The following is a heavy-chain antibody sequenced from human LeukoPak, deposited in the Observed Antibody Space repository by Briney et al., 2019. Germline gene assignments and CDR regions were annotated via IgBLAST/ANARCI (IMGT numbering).Heavy chain of an antibody. CDR1: GGSISSSSYY. V-gene: IGHV4-39*01. Sequence: SETLSLTCTVSGGSISSSSYYWGWIRQPPGKGLEWIGSIYYSGSTYYNPSLKSRVTISVDTSKNQFSLKLSSVTAADTAVYYCARLVVVVPAAPYDYWGQGTLVTVSS. CDR2: IYYSGST. D-gene: IGHD2-2*01. CDR3: ARLVVVVPAAPYDY. J-gene: IGHJ4*02.